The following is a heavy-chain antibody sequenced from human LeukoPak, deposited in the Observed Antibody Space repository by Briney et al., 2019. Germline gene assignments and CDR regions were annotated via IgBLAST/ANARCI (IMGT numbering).Heavy chain of an antibody. D-gene: IGHD5-12*01. CDR1: GGSISSYY. Sequence: SETLSLTCTVSGGSISSYYWSWIRQPPGKGLEWIGYIYYSGSTNYNPSLKSRGTISVDTSKNQFSLKLSSVTAADTAVYYCARDRGYSGYDSSLYYFDYWGQGTLVTVSS. J-gene: IGHJ4*02. CDR2: IYYSGST. V-gene: IGHV4-59*01. CDR3: ARDRGYSGYDSSLYYFDY.